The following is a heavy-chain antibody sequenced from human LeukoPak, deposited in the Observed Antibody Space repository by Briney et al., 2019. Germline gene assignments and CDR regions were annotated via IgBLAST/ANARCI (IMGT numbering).Heavy chain of an antibody. D-gene: IGHD6-13*01. Sequence: KPGESLNISCKGSGYSLTSYWIGWVRQMPGKGLEWMGIIYPGDSDTRYSPSFQGQVTISADKSISTAYLQWSSLKASDTAMYYCASQLAAAAWGAFDIWGQGTMVTVSS. CDR1: GYSLTSYW. V-gene: IGHV5-51*01. J-gene: IGHJ3*02. CDR3: ASQLAAAAWGAFDI. CDR2: IYPGDSDT.